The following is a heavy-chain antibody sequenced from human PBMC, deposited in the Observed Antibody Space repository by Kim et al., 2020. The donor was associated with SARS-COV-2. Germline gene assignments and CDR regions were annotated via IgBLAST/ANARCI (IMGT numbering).Heavy chain of an antibody. V-gene: IGHV3-23*01. CDR2: ISGSGGST. CDR1: GFTFSSYA. CDR3: AKDLLARPSLYDSSGYYLGFDY. J-gene: IGHJ4*02. Sequence: GGSLRLSCAASGFTFSSYAMSWVRQAPGKGLEWVSAISGSGGSTYYADSVKGRFTISRDNSKNTLYLQMNSLRAEDTAVYYCAKDLLARPSLYDSSGYYLGFDYWGQGTLVTVSS. D-gene: IGHD3-22*01.